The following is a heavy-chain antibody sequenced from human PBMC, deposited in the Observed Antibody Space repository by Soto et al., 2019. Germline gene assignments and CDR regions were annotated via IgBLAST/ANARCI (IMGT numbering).Heavy chain of an antibody. D-gene: IGHD6-6*01. CDR3: ARDSSSSVFYYYTDV. Sequence: ASVKVSCKASGYTFTGYYMHWVRQAPGQGLEWMGWINPNSGGTNYAQKFQGWVTMTRDTSISTAYMELSRLRSDDTAVYYCARDSSSSVFYYYTDVWGKGTTVTVSS. V-gene: IGHV1-2*04. CDR1: GYTFTGYY. CDR2: INPNSGGT. J-gene: IGHJ6*03.